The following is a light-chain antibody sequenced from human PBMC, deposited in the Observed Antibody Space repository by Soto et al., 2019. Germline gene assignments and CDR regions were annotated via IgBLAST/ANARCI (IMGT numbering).Light chain of an antibody. J-gene: IGKJ1*01. V-gene: IGKV1-8*01. CDR3: QQYYSYPT. CDR1: QGISSY. CDR2: AAS. Sequence: IRMTQSPSSLSASTGDRVTITCRASQGISSYLAWYQQKPGKAPKLLIYAASTLQSGVPSRFSGSGSGTDFTLTISCLQSEDFATYYCQQYYSYPTFGQGTKVDIK.